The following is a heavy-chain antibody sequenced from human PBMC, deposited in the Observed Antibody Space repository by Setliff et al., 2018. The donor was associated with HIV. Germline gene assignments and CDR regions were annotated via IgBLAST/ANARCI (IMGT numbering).Heavy chain of an antibody. Sequence: SETLSLTCGVSGYSISSGYYWGWIRQPPGKGLEWIGRIFASGNTNYNPSLKSRVTMSVDTSKNQFSLNLNSVTAADTAVYYCARDPPGYGDSKDYWGQGKLVPVSS. V-gene: IGHV4-38-2*02. CDR1: GYSISSGYY. CDR2: IFASGNT. J-gene: IGHJ4*02. D-gene: IGHD4-17*01. CDR3: ARDPPGYGDSKDY.